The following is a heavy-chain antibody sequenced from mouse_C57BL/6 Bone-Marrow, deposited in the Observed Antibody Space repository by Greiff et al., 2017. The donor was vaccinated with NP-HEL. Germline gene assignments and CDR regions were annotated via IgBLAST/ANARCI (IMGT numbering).Heavy chain of an antibody. Sequence: LVESGASVKISCKASGYAFSSYWMNWVKQRPGKGLEWIGQIYPGDGDTNYNGKFKGKATLTADKSSSTAYMQLSSLTSEDSAVDFCARWGAAHFDYWGQGTTLTVSS. CDR3: ARWGAAHFDY. CDR2: IYPGDGDT. D-gene: IGHD6-1*01. J-gene: IGHJ2*01. V-gene: IGHV1-80*01. CDR1: GYAFSSYW.